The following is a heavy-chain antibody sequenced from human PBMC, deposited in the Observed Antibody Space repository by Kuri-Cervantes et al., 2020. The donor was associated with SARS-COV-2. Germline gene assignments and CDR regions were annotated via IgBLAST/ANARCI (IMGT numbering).Heavy chain of an antibody. CDR2: INPNSGGT. Sequence: ASVKVSCKASGYTFTDYYMHWVRQAPGQGLEWMGWINPNSGGTNYAQKFQGWVTMTRDTSISTVYMELSRLRSDDTAVYYCARDLNGQLWSTGLGYWGQGTLVTVSS. CDR3: ARDLNGQLWSTGLGY. J-gene: IGHJ4*02. D-gene: IGHD5-18*01. V-gene: IGHV1-2*04. CDR1: GYTFTDYY.